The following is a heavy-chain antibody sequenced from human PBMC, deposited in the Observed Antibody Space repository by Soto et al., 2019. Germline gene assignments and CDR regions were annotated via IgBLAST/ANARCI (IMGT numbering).Heavy chain of an antibody. J-gene: IGHJ1*01. V-gene: IGHV3-21*01. D-gene: IGHD2-15*01. Sequence: EVQLVESGGGLVKPGGSLRLSCAASGFTFSSYSMNWVRQAPGKGLEWVSSISSSSSYIYYADSVQGRFTISRDNAKNSLYLQMNGLRAEDTAVYYCARFGMVVVAATGQEDFQHWGQGTLVNVSS. CDR2: ISSSSSYI. CDR1: GFTFSSYS. CDR3: ARFGMVVVAATGQEDFQH.